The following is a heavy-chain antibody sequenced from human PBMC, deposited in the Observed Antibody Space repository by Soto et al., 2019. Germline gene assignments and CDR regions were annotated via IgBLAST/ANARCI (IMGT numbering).Heavy chain of an antibody. D-gene: IGHD6-19*01. CDR2: INVGHGST. CDR1: GYTFTNYG. Sequence: QVQLVQSGAEVKKPGASVKVSCKASGYTFTNYGVHWVRQAPGQRLEGMGWINVGHGSTKYSQKFQGRVTITRDTAASAAFMELSSLRSEDTAVYYCARSGYSSGWYHWYFDFWGRGTLVTVSS. CDR3: ARSGYSSGWYHWYFDF. J-gene: IGHJ2*01. V-gene: IGHV1-3*01.